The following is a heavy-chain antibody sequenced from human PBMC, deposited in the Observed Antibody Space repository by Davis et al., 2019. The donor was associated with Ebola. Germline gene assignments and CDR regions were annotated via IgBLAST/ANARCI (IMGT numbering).Heavy chain of an antibody. J-gene: IGHJ4*02. CDR3: AKDLTSYYGSGDFFDY. V-gene: IGHV3-23*01. D-gene: IGHD3-10*01. Sequence: PGGSLRLSCVASGFTFSSYGMSWVRQAPGKGLEWVAIISGSGGSTHYVDSVKGRFTIPRDNSKNSLYLQMNSLRAEDTAVYYCAKDLTSYYGSGDFFDYWGQGILVTVSS. CDR1: GFTFSSYG. CDR2: ISGSGGST.